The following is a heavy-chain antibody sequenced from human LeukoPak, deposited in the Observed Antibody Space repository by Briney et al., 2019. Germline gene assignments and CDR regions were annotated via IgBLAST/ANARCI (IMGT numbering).Heavy chain of an antibody. J-gene: IGHJ4*02. Sequence: GASLKISCKGSGASFTSYWIGWVRQMPGKGLEWMGIIYPGDSDTRYSPSFQGQVTISADKSISTAYLQWSSLKASDTAMYYCARLVGVAATNVDYFDYWGQGTLVTVSS. CDR1: GASFTSYW. D-gene: IGHD6-13*01. V-gene: IGHV5-51*01. CDR2: IYPGDSDT. CDR3: ARLVGVAATNVDYFDY.